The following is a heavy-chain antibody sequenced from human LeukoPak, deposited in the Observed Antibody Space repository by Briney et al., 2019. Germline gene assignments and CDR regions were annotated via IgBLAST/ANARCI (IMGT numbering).Heavy chain of an antibody. CDR2: IYYSGST. CDR1: GGSISSSNYF. CDR3: ARGQKGYYYGSGSYWGFDY. D-gene: IGHD3-10*01. J-gene: IGHJ4*02. V-gene: IGHV4-39*07. Sequence: SETLSLTCTVSGGSISSSNYFWGWIRQPPGKGLEWIGHIYYSGSTNYNPSLKSRATISVDTSKNQFSLKLSSVTAADTAVYYCARGQKGYYYGSGSYWGFDYWGQGTLVTVSS.